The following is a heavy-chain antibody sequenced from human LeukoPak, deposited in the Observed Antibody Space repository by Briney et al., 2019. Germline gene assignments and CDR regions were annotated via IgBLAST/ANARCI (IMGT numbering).Heavy chain of an antibody. CDR1: GFTFSSYW. D-gene: IGHD3-10*01. V-gene: IGHV3-7*01. J-gene: IGHJ4*02. Sequence: GGSLRLSCAASGFTFSSYWMSWVRQAPGKGLEWVANIKQDGSEKHYVDSVKDRFTISRDNTKNSLYLQMNSLRAEDTAVYYCARDAYYGSGSPQNYWGQGTLVTVSS. CDR2: IKQDGSEK. CDR3: ARDAYYGSGSPQNY.